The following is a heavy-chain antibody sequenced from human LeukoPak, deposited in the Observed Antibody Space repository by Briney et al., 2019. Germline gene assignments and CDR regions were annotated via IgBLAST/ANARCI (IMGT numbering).Heavy chain of an antibody. CDR3: ARGNYYDSSGYYLPFDY. CDR1: GFTFSSYE. D-gene: IGHD3-22*01. Sequence: GGSLRLSCAASGFTFSSYEMNWVRQAPGKGLEWVSYISSSGSTIYYADSVKGRFTISRDNAKNSLYLQMNSLRAEDTAVYYCARGNYYDSSGYYLPFDYWGQGTLVTVSS. J-gene: IGHJ4*02. CDR2: ISSSGSTI. V-gene: IGHV3-48*03.